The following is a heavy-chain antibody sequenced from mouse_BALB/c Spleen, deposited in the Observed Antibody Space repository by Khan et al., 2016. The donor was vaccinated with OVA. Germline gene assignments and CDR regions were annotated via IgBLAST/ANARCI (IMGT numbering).Heavy chain of an antibody. CDR1: GFTFSDYY. CDR3: AIDYDYDGYYTMDY. Sequence: EVELVESGGGLVNPGGSLKLSCAASGFTFSDYYMYWVRQTPEKRLEWVATISDGGNYTYYPDDLKGRFTISRDHAKNSLYLQMSSLKSEDTAMYYCAIDYDYDGYYTMDYWGQGTSVTVSS. CDR2: ISDGGNYT. D-gene: IGHD2-4*01. J-gene: IGHJ4*01. V-gene: IGHV5-4*02.